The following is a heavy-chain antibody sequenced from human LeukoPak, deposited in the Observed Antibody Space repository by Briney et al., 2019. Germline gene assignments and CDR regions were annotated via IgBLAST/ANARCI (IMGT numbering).Heavy chain of an antibody. J-gene: IGHJ5*02. V-gene: IGHV1-69*05. CDR1: GGTFSSYA. Sequence: SVKVSCKASGGTFSSYAISWVRQAPGQGLEWMGRIIPIFGTANYAQKCQGRVTITTDESTSTAYMELRSLRSEDTAVYYCARGYDFWSGSNWFDPWGQGTLVTVSS. D-gene: IGHD3-3*01. CDR2: IIPIFGTA. CDR3: ARGYDFWSGSNWFDP.